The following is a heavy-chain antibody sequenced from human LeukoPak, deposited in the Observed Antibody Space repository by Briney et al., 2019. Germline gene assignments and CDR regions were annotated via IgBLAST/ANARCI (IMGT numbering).Heavy chain of an antibody. CDR1: GFTFSSYN. V-gene: IGHV3-48*01. J-gene: IGHJ6*03. CDR2: ISSSRSTI. CDR3: ARVGCSGGSCYRLRYYMDV. D-gene: IGHD2-15*01. Sequence: GGSLRLSCAASGFTFSSYNMNWVRQAPGKGLEWVSSISSSRSTIYYADSVKGRFTISRDNAKNSLYLQINSLRAEDTAVYYCARVGCSGGSCYRLRYYMDVWGKGTTVTVSS.